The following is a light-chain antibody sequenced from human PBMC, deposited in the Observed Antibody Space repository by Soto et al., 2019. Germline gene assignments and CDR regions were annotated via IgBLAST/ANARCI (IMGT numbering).Light chain of an antibody. J-gene: IGLJ2*01. CDR2: DVS. CDR3: SSYTSSSTLV. V-gene: IGLV2-14*01. CDR1: SSDVGGYNY. Sequence: QSALTQPASVSGSPGQSITISCTGTSSDVGGYNYVSWYQQHPGKAPKLMIYDVSNRPSGVSNRFSGSKSGNTASLTISGLQGEDEADYYCSSYTSSSTLVFGGGTQLTV.